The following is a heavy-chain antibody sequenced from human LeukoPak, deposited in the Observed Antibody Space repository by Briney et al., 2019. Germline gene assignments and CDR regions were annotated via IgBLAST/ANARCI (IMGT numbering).Heavy chain of an antibody. D-gene: IGHD2-2*01. V-gene: IGHV3-74*01. CDR2: IEDDGSDT. J-gene: IGHJ4*02. CDR1: GFTFSNYH. Sequence: GGSLRLSCAVSGFTFSNYHMHWVRQAPGKGLVWVSRIEDDGSDTTYADSVKGRFTISRDNAKNTLYLQMNSLRVEDTAVYYCARVRYCSSTSCTKAYFDSWGQGTLVTVSS. CDR3: ARVRYCSSTSCTKAYFDS.